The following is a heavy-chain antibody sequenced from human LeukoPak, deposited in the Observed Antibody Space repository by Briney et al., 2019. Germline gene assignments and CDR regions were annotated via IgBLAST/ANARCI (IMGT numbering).Heavy chain of an antibody. Sequence: ASVKLSCKASGYTFTNYGITWVRQAPGQGLEWMGWISAYNGNTNYAQKLQGRVTMTIDKTTSTAYMELRSLRSDDTAVYYCARGGANCSGGRCPLNWFDPWGQGTPVTVPS. CDR1: GYTFTNYG. J-gene: IGHJ5*02. CDR3: ARGGANCSGGRCPLNWFDP. D-gene: IGHD2-15*01. V-gene: IGHV1-18*01. CDR2: ISAYNGNT.